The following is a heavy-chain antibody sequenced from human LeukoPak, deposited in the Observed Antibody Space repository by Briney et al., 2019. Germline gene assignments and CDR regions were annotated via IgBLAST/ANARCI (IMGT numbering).Heavy chain of an antibody. CDR3: ARDLAFSYDLIFHY. Sequence: VASVKVSCKASGYTFTSYGISWVRQAPGQGLEWMGWISAYNGNTNYAQKLQGRVTMTTDTSTSTAYMELRSLRSDDTAVYYCARDLAFSYDLIFHYWGQGTLVTVSS. CDR1: GYTFTSYG. D-gene: IGHD3/OR15-3a*01. V-gene: IGHV1-18*01. J-gene: IGHJ4*02. CDR2: ISAYNGNT.